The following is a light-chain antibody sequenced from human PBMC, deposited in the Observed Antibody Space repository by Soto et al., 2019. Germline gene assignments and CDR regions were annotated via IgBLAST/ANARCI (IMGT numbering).Light chain of an antibody. CDR3: QYWGTSTDV. V-gene: IGLV4-69*01. Sequence: QSVLTQSPSASASLGDSVKITCTRSSGHSSYAIPWHQQQPEKGPRSLMKLNSDGSHGKGGGTPDRFSGSSSDAERYLTISLHPSEDEADYCCQYWGTSTDVFGGGTKVTVL. J-gene: IGLJ2*01. CDR1: SGHSSYA. CDR2: LNSDGSH.